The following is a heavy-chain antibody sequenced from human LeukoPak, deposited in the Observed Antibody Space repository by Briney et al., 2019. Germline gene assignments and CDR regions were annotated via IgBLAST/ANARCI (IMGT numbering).Heavy chain of an antibody. D-gene: IGHD3-22*01. CDR3: TGTYYYDSSGKGAFYYYYMDV. V-gene: IGHV3-73*01. J-gene: IGHJ6*03. CDR2: IRSKANSYAT. CDR1: GFTFSGSA. Sequence: GGSLRLSCAASGFTFSGSAMHWVRQASGKGLEWVGRIRSKANSYATAYAASVKGSFTISRDDSKNTAYLQMNSLKTEDTAVYYCTGTYYYDSSGKGAFYYYYMDVWGKGTTVTVSS.